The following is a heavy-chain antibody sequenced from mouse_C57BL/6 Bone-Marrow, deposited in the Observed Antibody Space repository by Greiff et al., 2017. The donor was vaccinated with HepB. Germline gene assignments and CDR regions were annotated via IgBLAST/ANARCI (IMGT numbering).Heavy chain of an antibody. Sequence: DVKLQESGAELVRPGASVKLSCTASGFNIKDDYMHWVKQRPEQGLEWIGWIDPENGDTEYASKFQGKATITADTSSNTAYLQLSSLTSEDTAVYYCTQLGREYFDYWGQGTTLTVSS. CDR1: GFNIKDDY. D-gene: IGHD4-1*02. V-gene: IGHV14-4*01. CDR3: TQLGREYFDY. J-gene: IGHJ2*01. CDR2: IDPENGDT.